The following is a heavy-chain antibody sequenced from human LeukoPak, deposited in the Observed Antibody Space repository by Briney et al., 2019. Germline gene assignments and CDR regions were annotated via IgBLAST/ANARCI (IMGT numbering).Heavy chain of an antibody. J-gene: IGHJ6*04. CDR3: AGEAQREDYYGMDV. CDR2: INPSGGST. Sequence: ASVKVSCKASGYTFTRYYMHWVRQAPGQGLEWMGIINPSGGSTTCAQKFQGRVTMTRDTSTSTVYMELSSLRSEDTAVYYCAGEAQREDYYGMDVWGKGTTVTVSS. D-gene: IGHD1-26*01. V-gene: IGHV1-46*01. CDR1: GYTFTRYY.